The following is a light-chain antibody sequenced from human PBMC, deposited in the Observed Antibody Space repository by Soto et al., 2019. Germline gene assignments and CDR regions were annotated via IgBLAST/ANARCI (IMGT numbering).Light chain of an antibody. J-gene: IGKJ1*01. CDR1: QSVDSN. V-gene: IGKV3-15*01. CDR2: GAS. Sequence: EIVMTQSPVTLSVSPGERATLSCRASQSVDSNLAWYQQKPGQAPRLLIYGASTRATGIPARFSGSGSGTEFTLTISSLQSEDFAVYYCQQYNNWPPWTLGQGTTVEIK. CDR3: QQYNNWPPWT.